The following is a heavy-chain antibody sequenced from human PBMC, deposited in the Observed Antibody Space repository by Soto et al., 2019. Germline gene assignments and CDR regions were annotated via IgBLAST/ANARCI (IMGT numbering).Heavy chain of an antibody. D-gene: IGHD2-21*01. Sequence: DVQLVESGGGLVQPGGSLRLSCAASGFTFSSNWMHWVRRVPGRGLVWVARINTDGSETTYVDSVKGRFTVSRDNAKNTLYLQMHSLRVEDTAVYYCARDGEGFWGQGTLVTVSS. CDR1: GFTFSSNW. CDR3: ARDGEGF. V-gene: IGHV3-74*01. CDR2: INTDGSET. J-gene: IGHJ4*02.